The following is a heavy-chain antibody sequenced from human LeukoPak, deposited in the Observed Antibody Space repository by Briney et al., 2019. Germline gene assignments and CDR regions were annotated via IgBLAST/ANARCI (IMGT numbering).Heavy chain of an antibody. V-gene: IGHV3-53*01. CDR2: IYSDGTA. J-gene: IGHJ5*02. CDR1: GFTFSNYA. Sequence: GGSLRLSCAASGFTFSNYAMSWVRQAPGKGLEWVSVIYSDGTAYYADSVKGRFTISRDNSKSTLYLQMNSLRADDTAVYYCVRDLTWGQGALVTVSS. CDR3: VRDLT.